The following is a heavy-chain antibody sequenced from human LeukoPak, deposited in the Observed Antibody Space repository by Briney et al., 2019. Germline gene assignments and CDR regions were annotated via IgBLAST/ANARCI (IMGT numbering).Heavy chain of an antibody. CDR3: ASTPHYDSSGYYKDY. Sequence: GGSLRLSCAASGFTVSSNYMSWVRQAPGKGLEWVSVIYSGGSTYYADSVKGRFTISRDNSKNTLYLQMNSLRAEDTAVYYCASTPHYDSSGYYKDYWGQGTLVTVSS. D-gene: IGHD3-22*01. J-gene: IGHJ4*02. CDR1: GFTVSSNY. CDR2: IYSGGST. V-gene: IGHV3-53*01.